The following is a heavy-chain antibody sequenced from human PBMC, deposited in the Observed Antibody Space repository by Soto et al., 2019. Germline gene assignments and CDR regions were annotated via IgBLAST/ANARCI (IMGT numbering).Heavy chain of an antibody. V-gene: IGHV1-8*01. D-gene: IGHD4-17*01. CDR2: LNPNSGNT. Sequence: QVQLVQSGAEVKKPGASVKVSCKASGYTFTSYDINWVRQATGQGFEHLGWLNPNSGNTGYVKKVQGRVTMTRDTSMSTADMELSSLRSDDTAVYYCAGGIKYGDYSRWFDPWGPGTLVTVSS. CDR1: GYTFTSYD. CDR3: AGGIKYGDYSRWFDP. J-gene: IGHJ5*02.